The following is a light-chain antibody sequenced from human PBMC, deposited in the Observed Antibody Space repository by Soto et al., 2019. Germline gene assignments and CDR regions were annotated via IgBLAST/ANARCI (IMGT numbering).Light chain of an antibody. V-gene: IGLV1-47*02. CDR1: SANIGTNF. CDR2: SNN. CDR3: VAWDDSLSGLV. Sequence: QSVLTQPPSASGTPGQRVTISCSGRSANIGTNFVCWYQQLPGTAPKLLIYSNNQRPSGVPDRFSGSKSGTSASLAISGLRSEDEANYYCVAWDDSLSGLVFGTGTKVNVL. J-gene: IGLJ1*01.